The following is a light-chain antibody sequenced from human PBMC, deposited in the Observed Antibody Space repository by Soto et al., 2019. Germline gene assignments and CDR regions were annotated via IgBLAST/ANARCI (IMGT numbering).Light chain of an antibody. Sequence: QSPSTVSASVGDRVTITCRASQSISTWLAWYQQKPGKAPNLLIYDASTLESGGPPGFSGSGSGTEFTLTISSLQPDDSATYFCQQYNTYPYTFGQGTKVDIK. CDR1: QSISTW. CDR3: QQYNTYPYT. CDR2: DAS. J-gene: IGKJ2*01. V-gene: IGKV1-5*01.